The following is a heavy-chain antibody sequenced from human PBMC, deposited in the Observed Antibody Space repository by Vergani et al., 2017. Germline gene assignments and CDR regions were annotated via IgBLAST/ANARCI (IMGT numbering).Heavy chain of an antibody. J-gene: IGHJ1*01. CDR2: ISAYNGNT. CDR1: GYTFSTYG. Sequence: QVQLVQSGAEVKKPGASVKVSCKASGYTFSTYGISWVRQAPGQGLEWMGWISAYNGNTNYPEKFQGRLTMTTDTSTRTAYMELRSLRSDDTAVYYCARGLIENDPYGRSCYWGPGTLVTVSS. V-gene: IGHV1-18*01. D-gene: IGHD2-15*01. CDR3: ARGLIENDPYGRSCY.